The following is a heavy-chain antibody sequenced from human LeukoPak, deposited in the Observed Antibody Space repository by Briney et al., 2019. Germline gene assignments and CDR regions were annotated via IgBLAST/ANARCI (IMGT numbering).Heavy chain of an antibody. CDR1: GFSFNSDW. D-gene: IGHD3-16*01. V-gene: IGHV3-7*01. Sequence: PGGSLRLSCAASGFSFNSDWMDWVRQAPGKGLEWMTNIKHDESEKNYLDSVNGRFTISRDNAQNSLYLQMNGLRVEDTAVYYCTRRLDDWGQGTLVTVSS. CDR3: TRRLDD. CDR2: IKHDESEK. J-gene: IGHJ4*02.